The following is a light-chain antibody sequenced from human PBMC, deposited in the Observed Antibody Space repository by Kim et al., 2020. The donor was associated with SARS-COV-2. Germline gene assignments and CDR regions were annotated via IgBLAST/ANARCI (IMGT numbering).Light chain of an antibody. Sequence: APGERATLSCRASQSVSSNYLAWYQQKPGQAPRLLIYGGSSRATGIPDRFSGSGSGTDFTLTITRLEPEDFAVYYCQQYSSSPATFGQGTKVEVK. V-gene: IGKV3-20*01. CDR3: QQYSSSPAT. CDR1: QSVSSNY. CDR2: GGS. J-gene: IGKJ1*01.